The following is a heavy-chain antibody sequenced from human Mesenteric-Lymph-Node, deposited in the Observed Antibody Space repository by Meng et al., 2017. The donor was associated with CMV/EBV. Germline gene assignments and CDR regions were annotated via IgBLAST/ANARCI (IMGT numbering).Heavy chain of an antibody. D-gene: IGHD3-9*01. Sequence: QVQVHQGGAGLLEPSETLSGTCAVYGGSFSGYYWNWIRQSPEKGLEWIGEINHSGSTTYNPSFTSRIIISVDTSTNQISLNMSSVTAADTAVYYCARGSSYDILTGYFDYWGQGALVTVSS. V-gene: IGHV4-34*01. CDR1: GGSFSGYY. J-gene: IGHJ4*02. CDR3: ARGSSYDILTGYFDY. CDR2: INHSGST.